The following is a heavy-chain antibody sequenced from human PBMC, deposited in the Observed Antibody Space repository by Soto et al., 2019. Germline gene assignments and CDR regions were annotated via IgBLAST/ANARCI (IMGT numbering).Heavy chain of an antibody. V-gene: IGHV3-48*01. CDR3: ARGDRITIFGVVIIPVENFDY. D-gene: IGHD3-3*01. CDR1: GFTFSSYS. CDR2: ISSSSSTI. Sequence: GGSLRLSCAASGFTFSSYSMNWVRQAPGKGLEWVSYISSSSSTIYYADSVKGRFTISRDNAKNSLYLQMNSLRAEDTAVYYCARGDRITIFGVVIIPVENFDYWGQGTLVTVSS. J-gene: IGHJ4*02.